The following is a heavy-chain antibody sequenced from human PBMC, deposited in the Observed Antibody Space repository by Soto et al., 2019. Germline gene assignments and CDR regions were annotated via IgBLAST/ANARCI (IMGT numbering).Heavy chain of an antibody. Sequence: VQLVQSGAEVKKTGASVTVSCKASGYTFTTYSVHWVRQAPGQSLEWMGWIKTDSGQTKYAQKFQGRVIITRDTSATTVYMELSNLKSEDTAMYYCARQRGRYITNWRSGRPDNWFDPWGQGTLVAVSS. D-gene: IGHD1-1*01. CDR1: GYTFTTYS. CDR3: ARQRGRYITNWRSGRPDNWFDP. V-gene: IGHV1-3*04. CDR2: IKTDSGQT. J-gene: IGHJ5*02.